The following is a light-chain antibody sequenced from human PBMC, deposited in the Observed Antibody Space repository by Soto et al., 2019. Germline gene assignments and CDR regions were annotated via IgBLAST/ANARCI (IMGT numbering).Light chain of an antibody. CDR2: GAS. CDR3: QQTYSDIS. J-gene: IGKJ4*01. Sequence: DVRMTQSPSSLSASVGDTITITCRASRTINTYLNWFQQEPGEPPRLLIYGASTLHDGVPSRFSGSGSGAEFTLPISRLQPEDFASYHCQQTYSDISFGGGTKV. V-gene: IGKV1-39*01. CDR1: RTINTY.